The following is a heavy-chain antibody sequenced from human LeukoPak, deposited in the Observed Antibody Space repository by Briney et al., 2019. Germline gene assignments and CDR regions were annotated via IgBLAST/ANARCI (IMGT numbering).Heavy chain of an antibody. CDR2: ISGSGGAT. D-gene: IGHD4-17*01. J-gene: IGHJ4*02. CDR3: AKANHYGDYLDY. CDR1: GFTFSSYP. Sequence: GGSLRLSCAASGFTFSSYPMNWVRQAPGKGLEWVSVISGSGGATFYGDSVQGRFTISRDNSRDTLYLQMNSLRAEDTALYYCAKANHYGDYLDYWGQGTLVTVSS. V-gene: IGHV3-23*01.